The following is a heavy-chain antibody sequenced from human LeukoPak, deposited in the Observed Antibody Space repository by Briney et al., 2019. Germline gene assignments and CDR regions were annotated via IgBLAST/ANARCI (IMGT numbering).Heavy chain of an antibody. CDR3: AGPHFAY. CDR1: GDSLSSNSAT. V-gene: IGHV6-1*01. CDR2: TYYRSKWYN. J-gene: IGHJ4*02. Sequence: SQTLSLTCAISGDSLSSNSATWNWVRQSPSRGLEWLGSTYYRSKWYNDYAASVKSRITINPDTSKNHFSLQLNSVTPDDTAVYYCAGPHFAYWGQGTLVTVSS.